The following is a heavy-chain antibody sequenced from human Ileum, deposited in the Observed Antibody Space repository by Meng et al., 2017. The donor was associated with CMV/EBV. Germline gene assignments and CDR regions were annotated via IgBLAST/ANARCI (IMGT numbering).Heavy chain of an antibody. CDR1: EFTFSAYW. J-gene: IGHJ4*02. CDR3: ARDLSPYTTLHKGGQLVDF. CDR2: ISFGAIYT. Sequence: GESLKISCAASEFTFSAYWMSWVRQAPGKGLEWVSSISFGAIYTDYADSVKGRFTISRDNGKNSLYLQMNSLTVEDSAVYYCARDLSPYTTLHKGGQLVDFWGQGTLVTVSS. V-gene: IGHV3-21*01. D-gene: IGHD3-16*01.